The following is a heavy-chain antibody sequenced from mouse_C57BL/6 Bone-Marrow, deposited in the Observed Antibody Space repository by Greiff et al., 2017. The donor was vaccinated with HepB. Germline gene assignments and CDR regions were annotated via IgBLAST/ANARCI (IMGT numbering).Heavy chain of an antibody. CDR3: ARRLLRNYYAMDY. CDR2: ISSGGSYT. D-gene: IGHD1-1*01. Sequence: EVMLVESGGDLVKPGGSLKLSCAASGFTFSSYGMSWVRQTPDKRLEWVATISSGGSYTYYPDSVKGRFTISTDNATNTLYLQMSSLKSEDTAMYSCARRLLRNYYAMDYWGQGTSVTVSS. V-gene: IGHV5-6*02. CDR1: GFTFSSYG. J-gene: IGHJ4*01.